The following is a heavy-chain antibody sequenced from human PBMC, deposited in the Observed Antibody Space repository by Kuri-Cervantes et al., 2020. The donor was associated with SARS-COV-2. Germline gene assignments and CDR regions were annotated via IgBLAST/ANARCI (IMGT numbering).Heavy chain of an antibody. CDR3: ARLNIVATGWADY. Sequence: GESLKISCAASGFTVSSNYMSWVRQAPGKGLEWVANIKQDGSEKYYVDSVKGRFTISRDNAKNSLYLQMNSLRAEDTAVYYCARLNIVATGWADYWGQGTLVTVSS. V-gene: IGHV3-7*03. J-gene: IGHJ4*02. D-gene: IGHD5-12*01. CDR2: IKQDGSEK. CDR1: GFTVSSNY.